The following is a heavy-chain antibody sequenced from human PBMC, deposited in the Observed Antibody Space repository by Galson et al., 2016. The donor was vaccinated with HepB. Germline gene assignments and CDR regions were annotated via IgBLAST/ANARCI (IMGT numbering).Heavy chain of an antibody. CDR3: ARIAYCWNGPFDI. Sequence: SLRLSCAASGFSLSKHWMNWVRQAPGKGLEWLANIKEDGSDKYYVASVKGRFTISRNNGKNSLYLQMSSLRDEDTAVYYCARIAYCWNGPFDIWGQGTMVTVS. CDR1: GFSLSKHW. V-gene: IGHV3-7*03. D-gene: IGHD1-1*01. J-gene: IGHJ3*02. CDR2: IKEDGSDK.